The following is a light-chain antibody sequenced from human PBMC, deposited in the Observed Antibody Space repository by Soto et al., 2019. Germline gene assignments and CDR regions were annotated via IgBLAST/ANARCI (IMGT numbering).Light chain of an antibody. J-gene: IGLJ1*01. CDR1: SSDVGGYTY. Sequence: QSALTQPASVSGSPRQSITISCTGASSDVGGYTYVSWYQQHPGKVPKLIPFEVNKRPSGVSGRFSGSKSGNTASLTISGLQAEDEADYYCCSFTSSNTHVFGTGTKLTVL. V-gene: IGLV2-14*01. CDR2: EVN. CDR3: CSFTSSNTHV.